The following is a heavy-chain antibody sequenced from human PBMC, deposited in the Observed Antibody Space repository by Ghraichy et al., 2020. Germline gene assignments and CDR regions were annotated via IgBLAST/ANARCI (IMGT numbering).Heavy chain of an antibody. J-gene: IGHJ4*02. CDR3: ARAWSSGWIDY. Sequence: SETLSLTCAVYGGSFSGYYWSWIRQPPGKGLEWIGEINHSGSTNYNPSLKSRVTISVDTSKNQFSLKLSSVTAADTAVYYCARAWSSGWIDYWGQGTLVTVSS. CDR2: INHSGST. D-gene: IGHD3-22*01. CDR1: GGSFSGYY. V-gene: IGHV4-34*01.